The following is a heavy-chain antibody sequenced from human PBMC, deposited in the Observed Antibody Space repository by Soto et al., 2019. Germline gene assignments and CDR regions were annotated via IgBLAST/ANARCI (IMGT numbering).Heavy chain of an antibody. V-gene: IGHV3-9*01. Sequence: GGSLRLSCAASGFTFDDYAMHWVRQAPGEGLEWVSGISWNSGSIGYADSVKGRFTISRDNAKNSLYLQMNSLRAEDTALYYCAKDIIDYGLNHFDYWGQGTLVTVSS. CDR2: ISWNSGSI. CDR3: AKDIIDYGLNHFDY. J-gene: IGHJ4*02. D-gene: IGHD4-17*01. CDR1: GFTFDDYA.